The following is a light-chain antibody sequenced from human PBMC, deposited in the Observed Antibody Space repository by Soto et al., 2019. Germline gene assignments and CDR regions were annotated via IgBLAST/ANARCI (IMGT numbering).Light chain of an antibody. J-gene: IGKJ4*01. Sequence: EIVFTQSPATLSLSPGERATLSCRASQSFSNYLAWYQQKPGQAPRLLIYDASNRATGIPARFSGSGSGTDFTLTISSLEPEDCAVYYCQQRRNWPLLTFGGGTKVEIK. CDR2: DAS. CDR3: QQRRNWPLLT. V-gene: IGKV3-11*01. CDR1: QSFSNY.